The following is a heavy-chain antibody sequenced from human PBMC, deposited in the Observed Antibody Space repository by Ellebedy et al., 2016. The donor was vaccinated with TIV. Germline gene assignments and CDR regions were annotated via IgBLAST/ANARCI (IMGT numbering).Heavy chain of an antibody. J-gene: IGHJ4*02. Sequence: ASVKVSXXASGYTFTSYGISWVRQAPGQGLEWMGWISAYNGSTNYAQKLQGRVTMTTDTSTSTAYMELRSLRSDDTAVYYCARDPDDFWSGYLEKKLDYWGQGTLVTVSS. CDR3: ARDPDDFWSGYLEKKLDY. CDR1: GYTFTSYG. D-gene: IGHD3-3*01. V-gene: IGHV1-18*01. CDR2: ISAYNGST.